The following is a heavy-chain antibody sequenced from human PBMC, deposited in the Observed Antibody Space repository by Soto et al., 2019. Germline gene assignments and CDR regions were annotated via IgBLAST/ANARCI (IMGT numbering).Heavy chain of an antibody. CDR2: VYHRGRT. Sequence: QLQLQESGSGLVKPSQTLSLTCTVSGGSITKTTYSWNWIRQPPGKGLEWIGNVYHRGRTNYNPSLKSRVTISADTSRNEFSLRLDSVTAADTAMYYCARADYSDYGDALDICGQGTMVTVSS. D-gene: IGHD4-17*01. CDR1: GGSITKTTYS. CDR3: ARADYSDYGDALDI. J-gene: IGHJ3*02. V-gene: IGHV4-30-2*01.